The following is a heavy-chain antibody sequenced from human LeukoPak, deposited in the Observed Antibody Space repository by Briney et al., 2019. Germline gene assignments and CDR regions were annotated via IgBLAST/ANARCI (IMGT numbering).Heavy chain of an antibody. Sequence: ASVKVSCKASGYTFTSYGISWVRQAPGQGLEWMGWISAYNGNTNYAQKLQGRVTMTTDTSTSTAYMELRSLRSDDTAVYYCARVHRALNLWFGELFSQPDYWGQGTLVTVSS. J-gene: IGHJ4*02. CDR3: ARVHRALNLWFGELFSQPDY. CDR1: GYTFTSYG. CDR2: ISAYNGNT. V-gene: IGHV1-18*01. D-gene: IGHD3-10*01.